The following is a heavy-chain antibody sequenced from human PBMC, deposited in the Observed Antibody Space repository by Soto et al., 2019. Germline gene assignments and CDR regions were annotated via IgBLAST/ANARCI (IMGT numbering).Heavy chain of an antibody. J-gene: IGHJ3*02. CDR2: IWYDGSNK. D-gene: IGHD3-10*01. CDR1: GFTFSSYG. Sequence: QVQLVESGGGVVQPGRSLRLSCAASGFTFSSYGMHWVRQAPGKGLEWVAVIWYDGSNKYYADSVKGRFTISRDNSMNTLYLQMNCLRAEDTAVYYCARVRFGAPDACDIWGQGTMVTVSS. V-gene: IGHV3-33*01. CDR3: ARVRFGAPDACDI.